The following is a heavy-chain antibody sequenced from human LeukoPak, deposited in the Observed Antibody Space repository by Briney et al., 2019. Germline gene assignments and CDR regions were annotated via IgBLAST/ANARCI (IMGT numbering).Heavy chain of an antibody. Sequence: PGESLKISCKGSGYSFASSWIGWVRQMPGKGLEWMGIIYPGDSDTRYSPSFQGQVTISADKSISIAYLQWSSLKASDAAIYYCARRASAFEYFDYWGQGTLVTVSS. CDR2: IYPGDSDT. J-gene: IGHJ4*02. D-gene: IGHD3-10*01. CDR3: ARRASAFEYFDY. V-gene: IGHV5-51*01. CDR1: GYSFASSW.